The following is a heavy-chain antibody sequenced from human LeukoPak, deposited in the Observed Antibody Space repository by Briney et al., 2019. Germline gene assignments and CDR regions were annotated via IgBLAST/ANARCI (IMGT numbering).Heavy chain of an antibody. V-gene: IGHV3-23*01. CDR1: GFTFSSYA. CDR3: AKDTWVRRYFDY. D-gene: IGHD2/OR15-2a*01. Sequence: PGGSLRLSCAASGFTFSSYAMSWVRQAPGKGLEWVSAIGSGGATTYYADSVKGRFTISRGNSKNTLFLQMNSLRAEDTAVYYCAKDTWVRRYFDYWGQGTLVTVSS. CDR2: IGSGGATT. J-gene: IGHJ4*02.